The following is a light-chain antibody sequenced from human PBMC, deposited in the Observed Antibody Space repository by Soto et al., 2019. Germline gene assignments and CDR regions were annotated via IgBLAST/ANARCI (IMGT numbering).Light chain of an antibody. V-gene: IGKV3-15*01. J-gene: IGKJ2*01. CDR2: SAS. CDR1: QSISTE. CDR3: QQGYNWPFP. Sequence: EIVMTQSPATLSVSPRERATLSCRASQSISTELAWYQQQPGQPPRLLIYSASTSDTGVPARFTGSGSGSEFTLTISGLQSEDFEVYYCQQGYNWPFPFGQGIRLEI.